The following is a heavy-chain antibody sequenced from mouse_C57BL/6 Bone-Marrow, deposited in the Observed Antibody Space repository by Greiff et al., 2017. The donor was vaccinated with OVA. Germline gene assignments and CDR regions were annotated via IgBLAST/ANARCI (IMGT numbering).Heavy chain of an antibody. V-gene: IGHV14-4*01. CDR1: GYTFTSYW. J-gene: IGHJ2*01. D-gene: IGHD6-5*01. CDR3: TAYGPLDY. CDR2: IDPENGDT. Sequence: EVQLQQPGAELVRPGSSVKLSCKASGYTFTSYWMDWVKQRPGQGLEWIGWIDPENGDTEYASKFQGKATITADTSSNTAYLQLSSLTSEDTAVYYCTAYGPLDYWGQGTTLTVSS.